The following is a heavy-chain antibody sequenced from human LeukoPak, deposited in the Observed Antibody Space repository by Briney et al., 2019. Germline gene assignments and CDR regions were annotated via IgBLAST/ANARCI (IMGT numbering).Heavy chain of an antibody. V-gene: IGHV3-23*01. Sequence: GGSLRLSCAASGFTFSSYGMSWVRQAPGKGLEWVSSINGSVGVTYYADSVRGRFTISRDDSKNTVYLQMNSLRAEDTAVYYCARGGIVGATTGGNYFDYWGQGTLVTVSS. CDR3: ARGGIVGATTGGNYFDY. CDR2: INGSVGVT. CDR1: GFTFSSYG. J-gene: IGHJ4*02. D-gene: IGHD1-26*01.